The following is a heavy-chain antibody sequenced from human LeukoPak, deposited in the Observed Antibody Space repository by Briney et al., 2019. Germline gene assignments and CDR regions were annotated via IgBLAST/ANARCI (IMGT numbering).Heavy chain of an antibody. V-gene: IGHV4-30-4*01. CDR2: IYYSGST. D-gene: IGHD3-10*01. CDR3: ARDRGYVPYYYGTDV. J-gene: IGHJ6*02. Sequence: SQTLSLTCTVSGGSISSGDYYWSWIRQPPGKGLEWIGYIYYSGSTYYNPSLKSRVTISVDTSKNQFSLKLSSVTAADTAVYYCARDRGYVPYYYGTDVWGQGTTVTVSS. CDR1: GGSISSGDYY.